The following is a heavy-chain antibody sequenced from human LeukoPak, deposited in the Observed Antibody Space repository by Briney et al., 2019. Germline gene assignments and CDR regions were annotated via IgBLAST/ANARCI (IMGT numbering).Heavy chain of an antibody. CDR1: GYTFTSYD. CDR2: INTRRYST. J-gene: IGHJ4*02. D-gene: IGHD2-21*02. V-gene: IGHV1-46*04. Sequence: ASVKVSCKASGYTFTSYDMHWVRQAPEQGPERIEIINTRRYSTSYAQKLQGRVTMTRDTSTSTVYMELSSLRSEDTAVYYCASVLYCGADCYSGRYFFDYWGQGTLVTVSS. CDR3: ASVLYCGADCYSGRYFFDY.